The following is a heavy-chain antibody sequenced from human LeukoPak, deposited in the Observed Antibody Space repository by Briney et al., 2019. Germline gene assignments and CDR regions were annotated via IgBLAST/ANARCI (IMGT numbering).Heavy chain of an antibody. Sequence: GGSLRLSCAASGLTFDDYTMHWVRQAPGKGLEWVSGISWNSGSIGYADSVKGRFTISRHNAKNSLYLQMNSLRAEDTALYYCAKDPAAMGEYFQHWGQGTLVTVSS. V-gene: IGHV3-9*01. D-gene: IGHD2-2*01. CDR2: ISWNSGSI. CDR1: GLTFDDYT. CDR3: AKDPAAMGEYFQH. J-gene: IGHJ1*01.